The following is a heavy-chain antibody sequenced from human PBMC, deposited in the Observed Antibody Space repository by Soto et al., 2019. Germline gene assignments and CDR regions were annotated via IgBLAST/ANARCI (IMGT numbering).Heavy chain of an antibody. J-gene: IGHJ4*02. CDR2: ITGSGSGT. CDR3: AKYTSGWDFDY. CDR1: GFTLSSYA. V-gene: IGHV3-23*01. Sequence: GGSLRLSCAASGFTLSSYAMSWVRQAPVKGLEWVSSITGSGSGTYYTDSVKGRFTISRGNSKNTLFLQMSSLRAEDTAVYYCAKYTSGWDFDYWGQGALVTVSS. D-gene: IGHD6-19*01.